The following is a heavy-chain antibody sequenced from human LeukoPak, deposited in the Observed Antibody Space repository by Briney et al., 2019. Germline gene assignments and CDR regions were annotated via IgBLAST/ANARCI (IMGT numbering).Heavy chain of an antibody. CDR2: IYYSGST. CDR1: GGSISSSSYY. CDR3: ARLWGQQWLPLYNWFDP. J-gene: IGHJ5*02. Sequence: PSETLSLTCTVSGGSISSSSYYWGWIRQPPGKGLEWIGSIYYSGSTYYKPSLKSRVTISVDTSKNQFSLKLSSVPAADTAVYYCARLWGQQWLPLYNWFDPWGQGTLVTVSS. V-gene: IGHV4-39*07. D-gene: IGHD6-19*01.